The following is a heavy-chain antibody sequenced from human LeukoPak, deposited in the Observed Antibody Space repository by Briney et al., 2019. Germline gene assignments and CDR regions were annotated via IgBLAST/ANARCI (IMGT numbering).Heavy chain of an antibody. CDR1: GFTFSSYG. J-gene: IGHJ6*03. Sequence: KPGGSLRLSCAASGFTFSSYGMHWVRQAPGKGLEWVAFIRYDGSNKYYADSVKGRFTISRDNSKNTLYLQMNSLRAEDTAVYYCAKDSYDILTGYSGDYYYYYMDVWGKGTTVTVSS. V-gene: IGHV3-30*02. CDR2: IRYDGSNK. D-gene: IGHD3-9*01. CDR3: AKDSYDILTGYSGDYYYYYMDV.